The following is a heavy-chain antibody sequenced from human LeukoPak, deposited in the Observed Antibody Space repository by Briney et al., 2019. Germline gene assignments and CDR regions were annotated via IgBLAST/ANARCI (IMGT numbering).Heavy chain of an antibody. Sequence: SETLSLTCTVSGGSISSYYWSWIRQPPGKGLEWIGYIYYSGSTNYNPSLKSRVTISVDTSKNQFSLKLSSVTAADTAVYYCAISSSVVTAAFDYWGQGTLVTVSS. CDR3: AISSSVVTAAFDY. V-gene: IGHV4-59*01. CDR1: GGSISSYY. D-gene: IGHD2-21*02. J-gene: IGHJ4*02. CDR2: IYYSGST.